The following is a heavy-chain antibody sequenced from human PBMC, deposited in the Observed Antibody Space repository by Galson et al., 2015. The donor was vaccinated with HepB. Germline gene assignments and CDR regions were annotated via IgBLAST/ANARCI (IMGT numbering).Heavy chain of an antibody. D-gene: IGHD6-6*01. CDR1: GYTFTSYA. J-gene: IGHJ5*02. V-gene: IGHV1-3*01. CDR3: ARDLLGSSSGVGWFDP. Sequence: SVKVSCKASGYTFTSYAMHWVRQAPGQRLEWMGWINAGNGNTKYSQKFQGRVTITRDTSASTACMELSSLRSEDTAVYYCARDLLGSSSGVGWFDPWGQGTLVTVSS. CDR2: INAGNGNT.